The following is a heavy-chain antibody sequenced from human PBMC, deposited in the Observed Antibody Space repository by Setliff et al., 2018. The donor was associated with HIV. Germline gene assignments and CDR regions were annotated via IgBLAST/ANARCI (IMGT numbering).Heavy chain of an antibody. D-gene: IGHD6-6*01. V-gene: IGHV3-23*01. J-gene: IGHJ6*03. CDR1: GFTFSSYA. CDR3: AKNGGYSSSNYYYYYMDV. CDR2: ISGSGGST. Sequence: SLRLSCAASGFTFSSYAMSWVRQAPGKGLEWVSAISGSGGSTYYADSVKGRFTISRDNSKNTLYLQMKSLRAEDTAVYYCAKNGGYSSSNYYYYYMDVWGKGTTVTVSS.